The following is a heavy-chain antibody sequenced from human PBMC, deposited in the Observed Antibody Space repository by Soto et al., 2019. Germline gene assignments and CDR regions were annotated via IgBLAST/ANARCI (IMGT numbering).Heavy chain of an antibody. V-gene: IGHV1-46*01. CDR2: TNPSDGST. CDR3: ARSYVTSRPIDF. Sequence: ASVKVSCKVSGYSLTSYYMHWVRQAPGQGLEWMGITNPSDGSTNYAQKFQGRVSMTSDTSTSTVYMEMSSLRSEDTAMYYCARSYVTSRPIDFWGQGTLVTVSS. D-gene: IGHD3-10*02. J-gene: IGHJ4*02. CDR1: GYSLTSYY.